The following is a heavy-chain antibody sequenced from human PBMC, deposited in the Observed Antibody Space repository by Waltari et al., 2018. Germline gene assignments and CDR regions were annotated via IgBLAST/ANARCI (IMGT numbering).Heavy chain of an antibody. CDR3: AKDSTKSIAAADSDY. CDR2: ISGSGGST. J-gene: IGHJ4*02. CDR1: GFTFSSYA. Sequence: EVQLLESGGGLVQPGGSLRLSCAASGFTFSSYAMSWVRQAPGKGLEWVSAISGSGGSTYYADSVKGRFTITRDNSKNTLYLQMNSLRAEDTAVYYCAKDSTKSIAAADSDYWGQGTLVTVSS. V-gene: IGHV3-23*01. D-gene: IGHD6-13*01.